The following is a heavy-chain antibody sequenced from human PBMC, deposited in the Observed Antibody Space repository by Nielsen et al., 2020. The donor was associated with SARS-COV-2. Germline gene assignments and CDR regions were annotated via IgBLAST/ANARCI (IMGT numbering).Heavy chain of an antibody. V-gene: IGHV3-20*01. Sequence: GESLKISCAASGFTFDDYGMSWVRQAPGKGLEWVSGINWNGGSTGYADSVKGRFTISRDNAKNSLYLQMNSLRAEDTALCHCARVYYDSSGYLNYFDYWGQGTLVTVSS. CDR3: ARVYYDSSGYLNYFDY. CDR1: GFTFDDYG. CDR2: INWNGGST. D-gene: IGHD3-22*01. J-gene: IGHJ4*02.